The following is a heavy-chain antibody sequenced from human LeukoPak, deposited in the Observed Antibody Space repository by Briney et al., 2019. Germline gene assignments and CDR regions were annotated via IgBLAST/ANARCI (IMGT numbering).Heavy chain of an antibody. CDR3: ARADRWLQSSIDY. V-gene: IGHV3-30-3*01. Sequence: GGSLRLSCAASGFTFSSHEMNWVRQAPREGLEWVAVISYDGSNKYYADSVRGRFTISRDNSKNALYLQMNSLRAEDTALYYCARADRWLQSSIDYWGQGTLVTVSS. D-gene: IGHD5-24*01. CDR2: ISYDGSNK. CDR1: GFTFSSHE. J-gene: IGHJ4*02.